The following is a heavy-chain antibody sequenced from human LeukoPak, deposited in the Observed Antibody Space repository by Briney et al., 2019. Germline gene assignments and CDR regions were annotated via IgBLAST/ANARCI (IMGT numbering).Heavy chain of an antibody. D-gene: IGHD3-10*01. V-gene: IGHV4-59*01. Sequence: PSETLSLTCTVSGGSISSYYWSWIRQPPGKGLEWIGYIYYSGSTNYNPSLKSRVTISVVTSKNQFSLKLSSVTAADTAVYYCARTMVRGVRGAFDIWGQGTMVTVSS. CDR3: ARTMVRGVRGAFDI. CDR1: GGSISSYY. CDR2: IYYSGST. J-gene: IGHJ3*02.